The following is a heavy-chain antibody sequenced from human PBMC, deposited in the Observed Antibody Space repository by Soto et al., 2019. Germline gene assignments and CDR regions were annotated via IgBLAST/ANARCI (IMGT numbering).Heavy chain of an antibody. CDR2: ISYSGRT. D-gene: IGHD2-21*02. Sequence: QVQLQESGPGLVKPSDTLSLTCTVSGGSMSSYYWCWIRQPPGKRLEWIGYISYSGRTTYNPSLHSPLTMSLDTSKKQFSLKLSSMTAADAAVYYCARVLWVETTINFDHWGQATQVTASS. CDR1: GGSMSSYY. J-gene: IGHJ4*02. V-gene: IGHV4-59*07. CDR3: ARVLWVETTINFDH.